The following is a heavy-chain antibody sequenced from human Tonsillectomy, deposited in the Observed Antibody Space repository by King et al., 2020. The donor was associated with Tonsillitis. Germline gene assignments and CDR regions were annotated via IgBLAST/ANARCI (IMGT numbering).Heavy chain of an antibody. J-gene: IGHJ4*02. D-gene: IGHD4-11*01. CDR1: VFSLSTSAMR. Sequence: VTLKESGPALVKPTQTLTLTCTFSVFSLSTSAMRGSWIRQPPGKALELLSRIDWDDDKFYSTTLRTRPTISKDTSKNQVGLTMTNMDPVDTATYYCARTNYSPYYFDYWGQGTLVTVSS. CDR3: ARTNYSPYYFDY. V-gene: IGHV2-70*04. CDR2: IDWDDDK.